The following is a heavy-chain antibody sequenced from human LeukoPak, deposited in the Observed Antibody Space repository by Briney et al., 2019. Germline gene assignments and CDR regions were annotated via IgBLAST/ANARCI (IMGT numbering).Heavy chain of an antibody. Sequence: ASVKVSCKAAGYTFTGYYMHWVRQAPGQGLEWMGWIFPNSGATNYAQKFQGRVTMTRDTSITTAYMELSSLRSEDTAVYYCARGNKDYGDYARGLSDYWGQGTLVTVSS. D-gene: IGHD4-17*01. J-gene: IGHJ4*02. CDR2: IFPNSGAT. CDR3: ARGNKDYGDYARGLSDY. CDR1: GYTFTGYY. V-gene: IGHV1-2*02.